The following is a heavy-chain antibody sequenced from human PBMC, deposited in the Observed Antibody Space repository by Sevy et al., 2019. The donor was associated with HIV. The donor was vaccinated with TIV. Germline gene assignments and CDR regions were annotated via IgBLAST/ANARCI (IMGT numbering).Heavy chain of an antibody. J-gene: IGHJ4*02. CDR2: ISNSGTTI. V-gene: IGHV3-48*03. CDR1: GFTFSSYE. D-gene: IGHD4-17*01. Sequence: GGSLRLSCAASGFTFSSYEMNWVRQAPGKGLEWVSYISNSGTTISYSDSVRGRFTISRDNARNSRYLQMNSLRGEDTAVYYCARDLPPSATTVAHFDHWGRGTLVTVSS. CDR3: ARDLPPSATTVAHFDH.